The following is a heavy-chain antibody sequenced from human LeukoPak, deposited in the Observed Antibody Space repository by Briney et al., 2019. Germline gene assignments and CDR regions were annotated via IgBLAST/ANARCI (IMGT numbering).Heavy chain of an antibody. V-gene: IGHV3-23*01. CDR3: AKDRVGYTYPNLFDY. Sequence: GGSLRLSCAASGFTFTNYAMSWVRQAPGMGLEWVSGISGSDSGTYYADSVKGRFTISRDNSRNTLYLQINSLRAEDTAVYYCAKDRVGYTYPNLFDYWGQGTLVTVSS. CDR2: ISGSDSGT. D-gene: IGHD6-13*01. J-gene: IGHJ4*02. CDR1: GFTFTNYA.